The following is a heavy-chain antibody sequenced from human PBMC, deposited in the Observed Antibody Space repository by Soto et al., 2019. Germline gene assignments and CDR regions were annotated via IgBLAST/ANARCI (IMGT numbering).Heavy chain of an antibody. D-gene: IGHD2-15*01. CDR2: IIPIFGTA. J-gene: IGHJ6*02. V-gene: IGHV1-69*01. CDR1: GGTFRSYA. Sequence: QVQLVQSGAEVKKPGSSVKVSCNASGGTFRSYAISWVRQAPGQGLEWMGGIIPIFGTANYAQKFQGRVRITADESTSTAYMELSSLRSEDTAVYYCARGSLGYCSGGSCYYYYYGMDVWGQGTTVTVSS. CDR3: ARGSLGYCSGGSCYYYYYGMDV.